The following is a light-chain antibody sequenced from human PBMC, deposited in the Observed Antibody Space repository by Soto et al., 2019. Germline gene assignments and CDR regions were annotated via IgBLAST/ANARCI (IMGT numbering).Light chain of an antibody. Sequence: EIVLTQSPGTLSLSPGERATLSCRASQSVSSSYLAWYQQKPGQAPRLLIYDASSRTTSIPDRFSGSGSGTDFTLTISRLEPEDFAVYYCQQYGSSPLTFGGGNKVEIK. CDR3: QQYGSSPLT. CDR1: QSVSSSY. V-gene: IGKV3-20*01. J-gene: IGKJ4*01. CDR2: DAS.